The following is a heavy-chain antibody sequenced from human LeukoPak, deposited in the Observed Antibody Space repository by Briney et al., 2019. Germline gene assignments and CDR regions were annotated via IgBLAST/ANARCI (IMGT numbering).Heavy chain of an antibody. V-gene: IGHV4-4*02. CDR2: IYHSGST. CDR1: GGSISSSNW. D-gene: IGHD6-13*01. Sequence: PSETLSLTCAVSGGSISSSNWWSWVRQPPGKGLEWIGEIYHSGSTNYNPSLKSRVTISVDTSKNQFSLKLSSVTAADTAVYYCARGPPKQLVLGYWGQGTLVTVSS. CDR3: ARGPPKQLVLGY. J-gene: IGHJ4*02.